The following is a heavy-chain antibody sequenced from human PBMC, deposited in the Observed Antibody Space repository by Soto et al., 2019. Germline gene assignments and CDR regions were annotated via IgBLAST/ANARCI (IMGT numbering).Heavy chain of an antibody. Sequence: GSLRLSCAASGFTFTTYAIHWVRQAPGKGLEWVAVISNDGNKKVYADSVKGRFNVSRDNSKNTVYLQMNSLRGDDTAVYYCARSIAVAGLDYWGQGTLVTVSS. J-gene: IGHJ4*02. CDR2: ISNDGNKK. CDR3: ARSIAVAGLDY. V-gene: IGHV3-30-3*01. D-gene: IGHD6-19*01. CDR1: GFTFTTYA.